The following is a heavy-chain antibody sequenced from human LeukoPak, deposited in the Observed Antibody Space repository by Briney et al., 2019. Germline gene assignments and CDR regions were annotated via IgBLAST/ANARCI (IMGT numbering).Heavy chain of an antibody. CDR1: GFTFSSYL. CDR3: VRDSPGYGAYDFD. V-gene: IGHV3-7*01. Sequence: GGSLRLSCAASGFTFSSYLMSWVRPAPGKGLEWVANIKEDGSAKYYVDSVKGRFTISRDNAKNSLYLQMNNLSAEDTAVYYCVRDSPGYGAYDFDWGQGTLVTVSS. D-gene: IGHD5-12*01. CDR2: IKEDGSAK. J-gene: IGHJ4*02.